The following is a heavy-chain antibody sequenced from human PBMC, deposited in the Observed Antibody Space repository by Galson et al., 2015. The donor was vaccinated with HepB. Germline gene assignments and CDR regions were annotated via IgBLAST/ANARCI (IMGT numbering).Heavy chain of an antibody. CDR3: ARLAGWELPSPDN. CDR1: GFTFSGSA. V-gene: IGHV3-73*01. J-gene: IGHJ4*02. CDR2: IRSKASSYAT. D-gene: IGHD1-26*01. Sequence: SLRLSCAASGFTFSGSAIHWVRQASGKGLEWVGRIRSKASSYATAYAASVKDRFTISRDDSKNTAYLQMNSLKTEDTAVYYCARLAGWELPSPDNWGQGTLVTVSS.